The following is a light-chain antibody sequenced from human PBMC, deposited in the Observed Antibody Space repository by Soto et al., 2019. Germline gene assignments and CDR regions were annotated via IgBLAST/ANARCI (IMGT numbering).Light chain of an antibody. CDR2: EDN. J-gene: IGLJ3*02. V-gene: IGLV6-57*04. CDR1: SGSIASTY. CDR3: QSYDSSNQV. Sequence: NFMLTQPHSVSESPGKTVTLSCTRSSGSIASTYVQWYQQRPGSAPTTVIYEDNQRPSGVPDRFSGSIDSSSNSASLTISGLKTEDEADYYCQSYDSSNQVFGGGTKVTVL.